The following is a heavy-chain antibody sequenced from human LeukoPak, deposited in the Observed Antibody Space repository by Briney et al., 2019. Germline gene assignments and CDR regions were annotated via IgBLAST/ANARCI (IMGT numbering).Heavy chain of an antibody. Sequence: PSETLSLTCTVSGGSISSYYWSWIRQPPGKGLEWIGYIYYSGSTNYNPSLKSRVTISVDTSKNQFSLKLSSVTAGDTAVYYCARGYGAQWASQFWYFDLWGRGTLVTVSS. CDR2: IYYSGST. J-gene: IGHJ2*01. CDR1: GGSISSYY. D-gene: IGHD4-17*01. CDR3: ARGYGAQWASQFWYFDL. V-gene: IGHV4-59*01.